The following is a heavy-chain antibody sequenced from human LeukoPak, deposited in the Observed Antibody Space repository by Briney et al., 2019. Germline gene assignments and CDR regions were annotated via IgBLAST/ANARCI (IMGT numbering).Heavy chain of an antibody. D-gene: IGHD3-3*01. CDR3: TRDQFDFWSGYFLGWFDP. Sequence: PGGSLRLSCTASGFTFGDYAMSWVRQAPGKGLEWVGFIRSKGYGGTTEYAASVKGRFTISRDDSKSIACLQMNSLKTEDTAVYYCTRDQFDFWSGYFLGWFDPWGQGTLVTVSS. J-gene: IGHJ5*02. CDR2: IRSKGYGGTT. V-gene: IGHV3-49*04. CDR1: GFTFGDYA.